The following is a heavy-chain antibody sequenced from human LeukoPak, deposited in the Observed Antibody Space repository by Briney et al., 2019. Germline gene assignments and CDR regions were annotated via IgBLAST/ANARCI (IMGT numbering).Heavy chain of an antibody. J-gene: IGHJ4*02. CDR3: AKVYLSIVVVPAADY. D-gene: IGHD2-2*01. CDR2: ISYDGSNK. CDR1: GFRFSSYW. Sequence: PGGSLRLSCAASGFRFSSYWMSWVRQAPGKGLEWVAVISYDGSNKYYADSVKGRFTISRDNSKNSLYLQMNSLRAEDTAVYYCAKVYLSIVVVPAADYWGQGTLVTVSS. V-gene: IGHV3-30*18.